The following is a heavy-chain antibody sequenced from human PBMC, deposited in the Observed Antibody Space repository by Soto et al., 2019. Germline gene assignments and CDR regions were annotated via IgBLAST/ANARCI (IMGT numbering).Heavy chain of an antibody. J-gene: IGHJ6*02. CDR1: GYIFTDYA. CDR2: INVGNGNT. V-gene: IGHV1-3*01. D-gene: IGHD2-21*02. Sequence: QAQLVQSGAEVKEPGAPVKVSCKASGYIFTDYAIHWVRQAPGQRLEWMGWINVGNGNTKYSQNFQARVTITRDTSASTAYMDLSSLRSEVTAVYYCARGAGYCGGDCWNDYYYAMDVWGQGTTVTVSS. CDR3: ARGAGYCGGDCWNDYYYAMDV.